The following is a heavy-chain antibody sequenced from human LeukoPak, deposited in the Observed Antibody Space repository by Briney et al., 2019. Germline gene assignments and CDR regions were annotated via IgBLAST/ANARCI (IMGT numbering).Heavy chain of an antibody. CDR1: GYRFTDYY. CDR2: IIPLFGTP. V-gene: IGHV1-69*05. D-gene: IGHD4-11*01. CDR3: ARLMTTYYYFDY. Sequence: GASVKVSCKASGYRFTDYYIHWVRQAPGQGLEWMGGIIPLFGTPDYAQKFQGRVTVTTDESTSTAYMELSSLRSDDTAVYYCARLMTTYYYFDYWGQGTLVTVSS. J-gene: IGHJ4*02.